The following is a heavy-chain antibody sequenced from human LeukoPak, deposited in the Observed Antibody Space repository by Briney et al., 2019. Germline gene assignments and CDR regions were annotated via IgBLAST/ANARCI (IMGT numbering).Heavy chain of an antibody. Sequence: SETLSLTCTVSGGSISSYYWSWIRQPPGMGLEWIGYSYYSGSTNYNPSLKSRVTISVDTSKNQFSLKLSSVTAADTAVYYCARGLYCSSTSCSLYYYYYYYMDVWGKGTTVTISS. D-gene: IGHD2-2*01. J-gene: IGHJ6*03. V-gene: IGHV4-59*01. CDR2: SYYSGST. CDR3: ARGLYCSSTSCSLYYYYYYYMDV. CDR1: GGSISSYY.